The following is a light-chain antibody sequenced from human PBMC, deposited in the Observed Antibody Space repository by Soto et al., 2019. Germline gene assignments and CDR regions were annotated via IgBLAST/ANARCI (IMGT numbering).Light chain of an antibody. CDR2: GAS. Sequence: EIVMTPSPATLSVSPGETAILSCRASQVVSSNLAWYQQKPGLAPRLRIYGASTRATGIPARFSGSGSGTEFTLTISSLQSEDFAVYYCQQYNNWPLTFGGGTKVEI. CDR3: QQYNNWPLT. V-gene: IGKV3-15*01. J-gene: IGKJ4*01. CDR1: QVVSSN.